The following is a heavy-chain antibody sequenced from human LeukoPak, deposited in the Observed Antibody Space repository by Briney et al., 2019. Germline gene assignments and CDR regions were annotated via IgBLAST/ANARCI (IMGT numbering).Heavy chain of an antibody. Sequence: ASVKVSCKASGYTFTSYYMHWVRQAPGQGLEWVGIINPSGGSTSYAQKFQGRVTMTRDTSTSTVYMELSSLRSEDTAVYYCARVGAYCSSTSCPRGWFDPWGQGTLVTVSS. CDR1: GYTFTSYY. J-gene: IGHJ5*02. CDR2: INPSGGST. V-gene: IGHV1-46*01. CDR3: ARVGAYCSSTSCPRGWFDP. D-gene: IGHD2-2*01.